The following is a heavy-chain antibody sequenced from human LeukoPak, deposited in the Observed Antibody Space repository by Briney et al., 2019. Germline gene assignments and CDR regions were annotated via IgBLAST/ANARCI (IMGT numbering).Heavy chain of an antibody. J-gene: IGHJ4*02. CDR3: ARVGISGCRSTDY. CDR1: GYTFTTYG. D-gene: IGHD2-2*01. CDR2: ISGYNGNT. V-gene: IGHV1-18*01. Sequence: ASVKVSCKASGYTFTTYGISWMRQAPGQGLEWMGWISGYNGNTNYAQNLQGRVTMTTDTSTSTAYMGLRSLRSDDTAVYYCARVGISGCRSTDYWGQGTLVTVPS.